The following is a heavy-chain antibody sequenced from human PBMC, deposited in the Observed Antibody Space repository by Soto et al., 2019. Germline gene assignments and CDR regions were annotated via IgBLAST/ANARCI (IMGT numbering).Heavy chain of an antibody. D-gene: IGHD3-22*01. CDR3: ARDPLGYYDSSGAALGY. J-gene: IGHJ4*02. V-gene: IGHV1-69*08. CDR2: IIPILGIA. Sequence: QVQLVQSGAEVKKPGSSVKVSCKASGGTFSSYTISWVRQAPGQGLEWMGRIIPILGIANYAQKFQGRVTITADKSTSTAYRELSSLRSEDTAVYYCARDPLGYYDSSGAALGYWGQGTLVTVSS. CDR1: GGTFSSYT.